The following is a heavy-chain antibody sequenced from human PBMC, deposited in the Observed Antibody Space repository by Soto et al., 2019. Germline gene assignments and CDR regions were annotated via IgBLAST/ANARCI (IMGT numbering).Heavy chain of an antibody. Sequence: GGALRLSCAASGFTFSSYSMNWVRQAPGKGLEWVSYISTSSSTIYYTDSVKGRFTISRDNAKNSLYLQMNSLRAEDTAVYYCARGGQQLDQRGLFDYWGQGTLVTVSS. CDR2: ISTSSSTI. J-gene: IGHJ4*02. CDR3: ARGGQQLDQRGLFDY. D-gene: IGHD6-13*01. CDR1: GFTFSSYS. V-gene: IGHV3-48*01.